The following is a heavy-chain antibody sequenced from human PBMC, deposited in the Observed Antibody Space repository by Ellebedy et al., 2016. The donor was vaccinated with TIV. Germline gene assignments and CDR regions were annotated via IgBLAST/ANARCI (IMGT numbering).Heavy chain of an antibody. Sequence: MPSETLSLTCVISGDSVSSNSAAWNWIRQSPSRGFEWLGRTYYRSKWYNDYAVSVKRRITINPDTSTNQFSLQLNSVTPEDTAVYYWARAGWQRFDYYYGMDVWGQGTTVTVSS. CDR2: TYYRSKWYN. D-gene: IGHD5-12*01. V-gene: IGHV6-1*01. J-gene: IGHJ6*02. CDR1: GDSVSSNSAA. CDR3: ARAGWQRFDYYYGMDV.